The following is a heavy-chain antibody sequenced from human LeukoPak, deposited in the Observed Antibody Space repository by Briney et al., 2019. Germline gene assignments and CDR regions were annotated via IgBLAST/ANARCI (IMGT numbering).Heavy chain of an antibody. Sequence: GESLKISCKGSGYSFTSYWIGWVRQMPGKGLEWMGIIYPGDSDTRYSPSFQGQVTISADKSISTAYLQWSSLKASDTAMYYCARLLVDYYDSSALSAFDIWGQGTMVTVSS. CDR1: GYSFTSYW. J-gene: IGHJ3*02. CDR2: IYPGDSDT. CDR3: ARLLVDYYDSSALSAFDI. V-gene: IGHV5-51*01. D-gene: IGHD3-22*01.